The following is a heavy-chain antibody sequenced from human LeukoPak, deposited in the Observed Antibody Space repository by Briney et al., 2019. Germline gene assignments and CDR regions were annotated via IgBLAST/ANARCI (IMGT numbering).Heavy chain of an antibody. V-gene: IGHV4-34*01. D-gene: IGHD3-10*01. CDR2: INHSGST. CDR3: ARGRKYYYGSGSYYNDY. CDR1: GGSFSGCY. Sequence: SETLSLTCAVYGGSFSGCYWSWIRQPPGKGLEWIGEINHSGSTNYNPSLKSRVTISVDTSKNQFSLKLSSVTAADTAVYYCARGRKYYYGSGSYYNDYWGQGTLVTVSS. J-gene: IGHJ4*02.